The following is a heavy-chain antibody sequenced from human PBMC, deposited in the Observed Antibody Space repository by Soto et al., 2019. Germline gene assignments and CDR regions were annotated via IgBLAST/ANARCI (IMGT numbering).Heavy chain of an antibody. CDR3: ARVSEGYYYDSSGYLDY. V-gene: IGHV4-59*01. CDR1: GGSISSYY. D-gene: IGHD3-22*01. Sequence: PSETLSLTCTVSGGSISSYYWSWIRQPPGKGLEWIGCIYYSGSTNYNPSLKSRVTISVDTSKNQSSLKLSSVTAADTAVYYCARVSEGYYYDSSGYLDYWGQGTLVTVS. CDR2: IYYSGST. J-gene: IGHJ4*02.